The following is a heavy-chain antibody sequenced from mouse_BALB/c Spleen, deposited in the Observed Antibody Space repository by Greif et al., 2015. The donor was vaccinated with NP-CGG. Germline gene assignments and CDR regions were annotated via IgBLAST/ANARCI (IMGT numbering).Heavy chain of an antibody. CDR1: GYTFTSYW. V-gene: IGHV1-69*02. Sequence: QVQLKQSGAELVKPGAPVKLSCKASGYTFTSYWMNWVKQRPGRGLEWIGRIDPSDSETHYNQKFKDKATLTVDKSSSTAYIQLSSLTSEDSAVYYCARGGPYAMDYWGQGTSVTVSS. CDR2: IDPSDSET. CDR3: ARGGPYAMDY. J-gene: IGHJ4*01.